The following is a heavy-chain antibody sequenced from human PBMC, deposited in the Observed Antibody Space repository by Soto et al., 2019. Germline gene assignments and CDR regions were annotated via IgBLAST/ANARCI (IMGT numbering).Heavy chain of an antibody. CDR2: IYWDDDK. CDR3: ARQRITIVRGTEEADY. J-gene: IGHJ4*02. CDR1: GFSLSTSGVG. Sequence: QITLKESGPTLVKPTQTLTLTCTFSGFSLSTSGVGVGWIRQPPGKALEWLALIYWDDDKRYSPSLKSRLTITKDTSKNQVVLTMTNMDPVDTATYYCARQRITIVRGTEEADYWGQGTLVTVSS. D-gene: IGHD3-10*01. V-gene: IGHV2-5*02.